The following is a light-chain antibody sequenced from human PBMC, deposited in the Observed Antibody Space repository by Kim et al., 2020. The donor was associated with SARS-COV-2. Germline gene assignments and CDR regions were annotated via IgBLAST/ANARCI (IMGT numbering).Light chain of an antibody. CDR3: QTWDSYTYVV. Sequence: PGRPANITCSEDQVGEDYTCWDRQKPGQSPVLVIYHATKRPSGIPERFSGSNSGNTATLAISGTQAIDEADYYCQTWDSYTYVVVGGGTQLTVL. J-gene: IGLJ2*01. CDR1: QVGEDY. CDR2: HAT. V-gene: IGLV3-1*01.